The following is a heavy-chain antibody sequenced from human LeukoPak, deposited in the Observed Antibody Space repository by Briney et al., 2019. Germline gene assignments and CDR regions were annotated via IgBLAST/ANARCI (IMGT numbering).Heavy chain of an antibody. V-gene: IGHV4-4*02. Sequence: SGTLSLTCAVSGGSISSSNWWSWVRQPPGKGLEWIGEIYHSGSTNYNPSLKSRVTISVDKSKNQFSLKLSSVTAADTAVCYCARDAAYPYCSSTSCYENWFDPWGQGTLVTVSS. CDR2: IYHSGST. CDR3: ARDAAYPYCSSTSCYENWFDP. D-gene: IGHD2-2*01. CDR1: GGSISSSNW. J-gene: IGHJ5*02.